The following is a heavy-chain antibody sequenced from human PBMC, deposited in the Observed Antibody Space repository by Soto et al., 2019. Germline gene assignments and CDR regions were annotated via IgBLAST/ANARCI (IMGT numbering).Heavy chain of an antibody. CDR3: ARDLGPIYYYDSSGYPYFDY. CDR2: IGAYNGNT. CDR1: GYTFTSYG. Sequence: QVQLVQSGAEVKKPGASVKVSCKASGYTFTSYGISWVRQAPGQGLEWMGWIGAYNGNTNYAQKLQGRVTMTTDTSTSTAYMELRSLRSDDTAVYYCARDLGPIYYYDSSGYPYFDYWGQGTLVTVSS. J-gene: IGHJ4*02. V-gene: IGHV1-18*01. D-gene: IGHD3-22*01.